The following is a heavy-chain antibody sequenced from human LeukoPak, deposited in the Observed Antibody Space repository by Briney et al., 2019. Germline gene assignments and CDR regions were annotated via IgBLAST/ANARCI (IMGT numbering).Heavy chain of an antibody. V-gene: IGHV3-9*01. CDR2: ISWDSGSI. CDR3: AIVRVIVATIGPFDY. D-gene: IGHD5-12*01. Sequence: GRSLRLSCAASGFTFDDYAMHWVRQAPGKGLEWVSGISWDSGSIGYADSVKGRFTISRDNARNSLYLQMNSLRAGDTALYYCAIVRVIVATIGPFDYWGQGTLVTVSS. J-gene: IGHJ4*02. CDR1: GFTFDDYA.